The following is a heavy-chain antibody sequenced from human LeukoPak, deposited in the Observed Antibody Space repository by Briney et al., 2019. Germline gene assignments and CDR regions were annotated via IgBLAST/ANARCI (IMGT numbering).Heavy chain of an antibody. V-gene: IGHV3-23*01. CDR1: GFTFSSYG. D-gene: IGHD5-24*01. CDR3: AKSPMASPYYFDY. CDR2: ISGSGGST. J-gene: IGHJ4*02. Sequence: GGSLGLSCAASGFTFSSYGMSWVRQAPGKGLEWVSAISGSGGSTYYADSVKGRFTISRDNSKNTLYLQMNSLRAEDTAVYYCAKSPMASPYYFDYWGQGTLVTVSS.